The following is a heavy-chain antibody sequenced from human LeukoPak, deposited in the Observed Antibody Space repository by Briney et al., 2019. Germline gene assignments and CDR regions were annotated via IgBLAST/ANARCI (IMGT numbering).Heavy chain of an antibody. V-gene: IGHV1-18*01. Sequence: GASVKVSCKASGYTFTSYGISWVRQAPGQGLEWMGWISAYNGNTNYAQKLQGRVTMTTDTSTSTAYMELRSLRSDDTAVYYCARGYYDILTGLISMVGFDPWGQGTLVTVSS. CDR2: ISAYNGNT. CDR3: ARGYYDILTGLISMVGFDP. J-gene: IGHJ5*02. D-gene: IGHD3-9*01. CDR1: GYTFTSYG.